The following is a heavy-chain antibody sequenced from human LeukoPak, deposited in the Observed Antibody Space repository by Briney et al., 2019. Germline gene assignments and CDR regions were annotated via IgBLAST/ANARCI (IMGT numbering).Heavy chain of an antibody. D-gene: IGHD3-22*01. CDR2: INPSGGST. CDR3: ARARENYDSSGYSLDY. V-gene: IGHV1-46*01. Sequence: GASVKVSCKASGYTFTSYYMHWVRQAPGQGLEWMGIINPSGGSTSYAQKFQGRVTMTRDTSTSTVYMELSSLRSEDTAVYYCARARENYDSSGYSLDYWGQGTLVTVSS. J-gene: IGHJ4*02. CDR1: GYTFTSYY.